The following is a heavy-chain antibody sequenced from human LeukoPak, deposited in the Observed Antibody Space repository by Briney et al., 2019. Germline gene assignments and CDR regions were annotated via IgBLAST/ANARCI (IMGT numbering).Heavy chain of an antibody. CDR2: INPNSGGT. J-gene: IGHJ4*02. D-gene: IGHD3-10*01. CDR1: GHTFTGYS. CDR3: ARDPYGSGSYTN. V-gene: IGHV1-2*02. Sequence: ASVKVSCKASGHTFTGYSMHWVRQAPGPGLEWMGWINPNSGGTNYAQKFQGRVTLTRDTSISKAYMELSRLRSDDTAVYYCARDPYGSGSYTNWGQGTLVTVSS.